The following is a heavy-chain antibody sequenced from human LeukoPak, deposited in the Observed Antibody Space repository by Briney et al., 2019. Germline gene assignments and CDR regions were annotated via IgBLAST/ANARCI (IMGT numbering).Heavy chain of an antibody. J-gene: IGHJ5*02. CDR2: INPNSGGT. CDR1: GYTFTGYY. Sequence: ASVKVSCKASGYTFTGYYMHWVRQAPGQGLEWMGWINPNSGGTNYAQKFQGRVTMTRDTSISTAYMELSRLRSDDTAVYYCARAGIVVVHYEDWEWFDPWGQGTLVTVSS. V-gene: IGHV1-2*02. D-gene: IGHD2-2*01. CDR3: ARAGIVVVHYEDWEWFDP.